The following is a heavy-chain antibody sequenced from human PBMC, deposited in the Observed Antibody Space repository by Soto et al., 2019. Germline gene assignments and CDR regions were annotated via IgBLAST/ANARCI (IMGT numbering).Heavy chain of an antibody. CDR1: GFSFSSYW. D-gene: IGHD3-16*01. CDR3: VRDVAFDYVN. J-gene: IGHJ4*02. Sequence: EVQLVESGGGLVQPGGSLRISCPVSGFSFSSYWMSWVRQAPGTGLEWVASIKQDESEKYYVDSVKGRFTISRDNVDDSLFLQMNSRSADDTAVYFCVRDVAFDYVNWGQGTLVTVSS. V-gene: IGHV3-7*01. CDR2: IKQDESEK.